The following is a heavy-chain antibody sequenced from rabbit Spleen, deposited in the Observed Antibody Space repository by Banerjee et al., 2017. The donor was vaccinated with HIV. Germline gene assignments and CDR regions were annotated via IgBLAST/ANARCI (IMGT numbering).Heavy chain of an antibody. D-gene: IGHD4-1*01. J-gene: IGHJ4*01. V-gene: IGHV1S45*01. CDR2: INIVTGKS. Sequence: QEQLVESGGGLVQPEGSLKLSCTASGFDFSTYSMSWVRQAPGKGLEWIACINIVTGKSVYAGGAEGRFIMSRTSSTTVTLQRSSRTAADPAPYFCVRGGAGKFNLGGPGPLLT. CDR3: VRGGAGKFNL. CDR1: GFDFSTYS.